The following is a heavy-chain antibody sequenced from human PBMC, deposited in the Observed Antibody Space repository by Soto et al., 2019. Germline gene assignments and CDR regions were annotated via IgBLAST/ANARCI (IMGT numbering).Heavy chain of an antibody. J-gene: IGHJ2*01. D-gene: IGHD6-19*01. V-gene: IGHV3-74*01. CDR3: ARGLAVAGLWYFDL. CDR1: GFTFSSYW. CDR2: INSDGSST. Sequence: GGSLRLSCVASGFTFSSYWMHWVRQAPGKGLVWVSRINSDGSSTSYADSVKGRFTISRDNAKNTLYLQMNSLRAEDTAVYYCARGLAVAGLWYFDLWGRGTLVTVSS.